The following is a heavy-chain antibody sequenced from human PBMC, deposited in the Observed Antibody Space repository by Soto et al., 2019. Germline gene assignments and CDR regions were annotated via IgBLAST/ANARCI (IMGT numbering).Heavy chain of an antibody. V-gene: IGHV4-34*01. CDR2: INHSGST. D-gene: IGHD5-12*01. CDR1: GGSFSGYY. J-gene: IGHJ4*02. CDR3: ARGNGLRWLQLGYFDY. Sequence: SETLSLTCAVYGGSFSGYYWSWIRQPPGKGLEWIGEINHSGSTNYNPSLKSRVTISVDTSKNQFSLKLSSVTAADTAVYYCARGNGLRWLQLGYFDYWGQGTLVTVSS.